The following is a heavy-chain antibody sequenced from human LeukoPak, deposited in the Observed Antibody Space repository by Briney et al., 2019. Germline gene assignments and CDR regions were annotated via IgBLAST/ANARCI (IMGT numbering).Heavy chain of an antibody. V-gene: IGHV1-69*02. Sequence: SVKVSCKASGCTFSSYTISWVRQAPGQGLKWMGRIIPILGIANYAQKFQGRVTITADKSTITPYMELISLTSEDTAVYYCASVFRRSGEFPPGGYYYMDVWGKGTTVTVSS. CDR2: IIPILGIA. D-gene: IGHD3-10*01. CDR3: ASVFRRSGEFPPGGYYYMDV. CDR1: GCTFSSYT. J-gene: IGHJ6*03.